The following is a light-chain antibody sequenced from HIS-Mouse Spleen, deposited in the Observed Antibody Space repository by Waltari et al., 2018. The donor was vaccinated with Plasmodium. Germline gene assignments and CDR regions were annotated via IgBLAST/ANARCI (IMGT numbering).Light chain of an antibody. CDR1: ALPKKS. CDR2: EDS. J-gene: IGLJ3*02. CDR3: YSTDSSGNHRV. Sequence: SYELTTPPSVSVSPGQTARIPCSGDALPKKSAYWYQQKSGQAPVLVIYEDSKRPSGIPERFSGSSSGTMATLTISGAQVEDEADYYCYSTDSSGNHRVFGGGTKLTVL. V-gene: IGLV3-10*01.